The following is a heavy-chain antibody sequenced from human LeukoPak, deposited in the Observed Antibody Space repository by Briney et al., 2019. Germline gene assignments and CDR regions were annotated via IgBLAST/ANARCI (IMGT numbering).Heavy chain of an antibody. CDR1: GFTFTSSA. CDR2: IVVGSGNT. J-gene: IGHJ3*02. V-gene: IGHV1-58*02. D-gene: IGHD3-3*01. CDR3: AADSLYDFWSGPMTENAFDI. Sequence: SVKVSCKASGFTFTSSAMQWVRQTRGQRLEWIGWIVVGSGNTNYAQKFQERVTITRDMSTSTAYMELSSLRSEDTAVYYCAADSLYDFWSGPMTENAFDIWGQGTMVTVSS.